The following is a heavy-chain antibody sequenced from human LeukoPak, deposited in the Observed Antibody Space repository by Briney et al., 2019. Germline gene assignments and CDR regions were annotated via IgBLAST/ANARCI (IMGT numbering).Heavy chain of an antibody. CDR1: GYTFTSYG. Sequence: ASVKVSCKASGYTFTSYGISWVRQAPGQGLEWMGWISAYNGNTNYAQKLQGRVTMTTDTSTSTAYMELRSLRSDDTAVYYCARGGSRYCSSTSCSRGMDVWGKGTTVTVSS. V-gene: IGHV1-18*01. D-gene: IGHD2-2*01. CDR3: ARGGSRYCSSTSCSRGMDV. J-gene: IGHJ6*04. CDR2: ISAYNGNT.